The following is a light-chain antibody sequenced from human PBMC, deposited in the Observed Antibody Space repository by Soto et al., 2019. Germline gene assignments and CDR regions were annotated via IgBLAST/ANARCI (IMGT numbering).Light chain of an antibody. Sequence: DIVMTQSPDSLAVSLGERATINCKSSQSVLYSSNNKNYLAWYQQKPGQPPKLLIYWASTRESGVPDRFSGSGSGTDFTLTITSLQAEDRAVYYCQQSYSTPPYTFGQGTKLEIK. V-gene: IGKV4-1*01. CDR3: QQSYSTPPYT. CDR1: QSVLYSSNNKNY. J-gene: IGKJ2*01. CDR2: WAS.